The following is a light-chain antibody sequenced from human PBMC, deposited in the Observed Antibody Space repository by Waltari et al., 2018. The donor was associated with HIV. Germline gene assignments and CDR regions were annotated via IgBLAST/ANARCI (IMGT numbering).Light chain of an antibody. CDR3: QQYYSTPFT. CDR2: WSS. J-gene: IGKJ4*01. V-gene: IGKV4-1*01. Sequence: DIVMTQSPGSLAVSLGERATINCKSSQSVLYTSKNKNYVSWYQQKAGQPPKVLIYWSSTRDSGVPERFSGSGSGTDFTLTIDRLQPEDVAVYFCQQYYSTPFTFGRGTRVEIK. CDR1: QSVLYTSKNKNY.